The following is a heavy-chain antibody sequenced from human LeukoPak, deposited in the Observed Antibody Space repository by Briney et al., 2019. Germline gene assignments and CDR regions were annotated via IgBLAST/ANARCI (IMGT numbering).Heavy chain of an antibody. CDR2: ISAYNGNT. D-gene: IGHD2-2*01. CDR1: GYTFTSYG. V-gene: IGHV1-18*01. CDR3: ARTPDIVVVPAAPSGKFDY. Sequence: ASVKVSCKASGYTFTSYGISWVRQAPGQGLEWMGWISAYNGNTNYAQKLQGRVTMTTDTSTSTAYMELRSLRSDDTAVYYCARTPDIVVVPAAPSGKFDYWGQGTLVTVSP. J-gene: IGHJ4*02.